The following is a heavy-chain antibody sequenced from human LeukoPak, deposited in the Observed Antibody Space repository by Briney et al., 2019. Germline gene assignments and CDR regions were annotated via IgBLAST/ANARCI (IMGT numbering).Heavy chain of an antibody. Sequence: SETLSLTCTVSGGSISSSYWSWIRPPAGKGLEWIGRIYRNGNTNYNPSLKSRVTMSVDTSKNQFSLKVTSVTAADTALYYCARGFEFGELLLDYWGEGTLVTVSS. CDR3: ARGFEFGELLLDY. CDR2: IYRNGNT. CDR1: GGSISSSY. D-gene: IGHD3-10*01. V-gene: IGHV4-4*07. J-gene: IGHJ4*02.